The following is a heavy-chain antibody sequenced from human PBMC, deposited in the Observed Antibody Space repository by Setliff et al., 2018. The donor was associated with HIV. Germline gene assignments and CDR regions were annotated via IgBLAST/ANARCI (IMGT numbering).Heavy chain of an antibody. V-gene: IGHV2-26*01. D-gene: IGHD3-3*01. CDR3: ARYNFRRGYWDYFDY. CDR2: IFPNDEK. CDR1: GFSLSNTRMG. J-gene: IGHJ4*02. Sequence: SGPTLVNPTETLTLTCTVSGFSLSNTRMGVSWIRQPPGKALEWLAHIFPNDEKSYSASPKSRVTISEDTSKSQVVLTMTNMDPLDTATYFCARYNFRRGYWDYFDYWGQGTQVTVSS.